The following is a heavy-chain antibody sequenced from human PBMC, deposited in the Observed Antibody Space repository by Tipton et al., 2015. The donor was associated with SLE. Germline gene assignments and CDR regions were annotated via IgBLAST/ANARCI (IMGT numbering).Heavy chain of an antibody. Sequence: TLSLTCTVYGGSFNNFYWSWIRQPPEKGLEWIGEINDSGSTKYNPSLKSRVTISVDTSKNQFSLKLSSVTAADTAVYYCAREAVTTPPFYYYYYMDVWGKGTTVTVSS. J-gene: IGHJ6*03. CDR3: AREAVTTPPFYYYYYMDV. CDR1: GGSFNNFY. D-gene: IGHD4-11*01. CDR2: INDSGST. V-gene: IGHV4-34*01.